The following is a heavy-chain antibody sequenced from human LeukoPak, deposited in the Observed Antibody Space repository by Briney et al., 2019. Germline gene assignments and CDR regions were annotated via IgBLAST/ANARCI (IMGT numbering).Heavy chain of an antibody. J-gene: IGHJ4*02. V-gene: IGHV4-59*08. CDR3: AKYYYGSGNYYSFDY. CDR1: GGSISSYY. CDR2: IYYSGST. D-gene: IGHD3-10*01. Sequence: SETLSLTCTVSGGSISSYYWSWIRQPPGKGLEWIGYIYYSGSTNYNPSLKSRVTISVDTSKNQFSLKLSSVTAADTAVYYCAKYYYGSGNYYSFDYWGQGTLVSVSS.